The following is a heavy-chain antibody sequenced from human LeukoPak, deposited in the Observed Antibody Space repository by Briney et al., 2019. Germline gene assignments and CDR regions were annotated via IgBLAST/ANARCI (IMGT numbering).Heavy chain of an antibody. Sequence: SETLSLTCTVSGYSISSGYYWGWIRQPPGKGLEWIGYIYYSGSTNYNPSLKSRVTISVDTSKNQFSLKLSSVTAADTAVYYCARLSSSWENNWFDPWGQGTLVTVSS. D-gene: IGHD6-13*01. J-gene: IGHJ5*02. CDR3: ARLSSSWENNWFDP. CDR2: IYYSGST. CDR1: GYSISSGYY. V-gene: IGHV4-38-2*02.